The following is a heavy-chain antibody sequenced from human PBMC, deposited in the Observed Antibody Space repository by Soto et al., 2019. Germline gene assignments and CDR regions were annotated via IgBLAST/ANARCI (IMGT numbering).Heavy chain of an antibody. J-gene: IGHJ4*02. CDR1: GGSFSGYY. V-gene: IGHV4-34*01. D-gene: IGHD1-1*01. CDR2: INHSGST. Sequence: SETLSLTCAVYGGSFSGYYWSWIRQPPGKGLEWIGEINHSGSTNYNPSLKSRVTISVDTSKNQFSLKLSSVTAADTAVYYCASLGWNDVRYFDYWGQGTLVTVSS. CDR3: ASLGWNDVRYFDY.